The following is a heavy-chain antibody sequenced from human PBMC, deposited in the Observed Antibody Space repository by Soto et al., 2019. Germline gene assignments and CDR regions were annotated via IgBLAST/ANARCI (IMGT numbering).Heavy chain of an antibody. J-gene: IGHJ4*02. CDR2: INPSGGSI. CDR1: GYTFTSYY. D-gene: IGHD1-7*01. CDR3: AKSITGTTLAIDY. Sequence: ASVKVSCKASGYTFTSYYMHWVRQAPGQGLEWMGIINPSGGSISYAQKFQGRVTMTRDTSTSTVYMELSSLRSEDTAVYYCAKSITGTTLAIDYWGQGTLVTVSS. V-gene: IGHV1-46*01.